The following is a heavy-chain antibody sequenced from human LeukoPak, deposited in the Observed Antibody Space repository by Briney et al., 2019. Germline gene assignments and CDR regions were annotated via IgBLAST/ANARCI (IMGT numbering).Heavy chain of an antibody. J-gene: IGHJ4*02. D-gene: IGHD2-15*01. CDR2: ADGGGSST. V-gene: IGHV3-74*01. CDR1: GFTFSTHW. Sequence: GGSLRLSCAASGFTFSTHWMHWVRQVPGRGPVWVSRADGGGSSTSYADSVKGRFTISRDNSKNTLYLQMNSLRAEDTAVYYCARSTIVVVVAAAFDYWGQGTLVTVSS. CDR3: ARSTIVVVVAAAFDY.